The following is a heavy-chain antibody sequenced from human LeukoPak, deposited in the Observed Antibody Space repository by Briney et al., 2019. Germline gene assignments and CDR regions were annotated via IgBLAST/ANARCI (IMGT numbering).Heavy chain of an antibody. J-gene: IGHJ4*02. V-gene: IGHV3-7*01. CDR2: IKQDGSEK. Sequence: PGGSLRLSYAASRFTLNSHWMSLVRLAPATGLEWVANIKQDGSEKYYVEYVKARFSIPRDNAKNSVSLQTNTQRADHQAVSYGARLRKLYGDHWGQGTLVSVPS. CDR1: RFTLNSHW. D-gene: IGHD4-17*01. CDR3: ARLRKLYGDH.